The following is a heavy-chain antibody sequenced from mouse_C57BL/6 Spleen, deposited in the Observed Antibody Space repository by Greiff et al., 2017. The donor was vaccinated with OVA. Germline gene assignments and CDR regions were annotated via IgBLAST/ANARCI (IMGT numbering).Heavy chain of an antibody. CDR3: ARGSSGSAWFAY. CDR1: GYTFTSYW. Sequence: VQLQQPGTELVKPGASVKLSCKASGYTFTSYWMHWVKQRPGQGLEWIGNINPSNGGTNYNEKFKSKATLTVDKSSSTAYMQLSRLTSEDSAVYYCARGSSGSAWFAYWGQGTLVTVSA. CDR2: INPSNGGT. V-gene: IGHV1-53*01. D-gene: IGHD3-2*02. J-gene: IGHJ3*01.